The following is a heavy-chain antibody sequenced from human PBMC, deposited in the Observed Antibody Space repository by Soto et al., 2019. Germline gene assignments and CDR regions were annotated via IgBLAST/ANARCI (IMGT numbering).Heavy chain of an antibody. CDR2: ISGNSRDI. D-gene: IGHD3-10*01. CDR3: ARDFTELGY. CDR1: GFTFSTYT. J-gene: IGHJ4*02. Sequence: PGGSLRLSCVASGFTFSTYTMNWVRQAPGKGLEWVSSISGNSRDIYYADSLKGRFTISRDNDRRSLFLHMNSLGAEDTAVYFCARDFTELGYWGRGTLVTVSS. V-gene: IGHV3-21*01.